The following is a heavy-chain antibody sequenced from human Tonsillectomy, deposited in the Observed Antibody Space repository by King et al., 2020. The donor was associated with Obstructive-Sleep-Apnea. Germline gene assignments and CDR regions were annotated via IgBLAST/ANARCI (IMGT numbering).Heavy chain of an antibody. V-gene: IGHV3-23*04. J-gene: IGHJ4*02. CDR1: GFTFSSYA. CDR3: AKGSLYYYDSSGYHQDY. CDR2: ISGIGGST. D-gene: IGHD3-22*01. Sequence: VQLVESGGGLVQPGGSLRLSCAASGFTFSSYAMSWVRQAPGKGLEWVSAISGIGGSTYYADSVKGRFTISRDNSKNTLYLQMNSLRAEDTAVYYCAKGSLYYYDSSGYHQDYWGQGTLVTVSS.